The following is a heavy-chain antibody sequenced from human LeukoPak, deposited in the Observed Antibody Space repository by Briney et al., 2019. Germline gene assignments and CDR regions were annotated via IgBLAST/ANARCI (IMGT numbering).Heavy chain of an antibody. CDR3: ARIITGEGNTDY. V-gene: IGHV3-7*01. D-gene: IGHD7-27*01. CDR1: GFTFSIYW. CDR2: IKQDSSDK. J-gene: IGHJ4*02. Sequence: GGPLRLSCAASGFTFSIYWMSWLRQAPGKGLEGVANIKQDSSDKYYVDSVRGRFTISRDNAKNSLYLQMNSLRAEDTAVYYCARIITGEGNTDYWGQGTLVTVSS.